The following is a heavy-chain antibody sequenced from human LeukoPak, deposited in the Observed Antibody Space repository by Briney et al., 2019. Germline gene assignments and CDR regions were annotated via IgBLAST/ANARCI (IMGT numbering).Heavy chain of an antibody. V-gene: IGHV1-2*07. CDR1: GYTFTGYY. Sequence: ASVKVSCKXSGYTFTGYYMHWVRQAPGQGLEWMGWINPNSGGTNYTHKFQGRVTMTRDTSLSTAYMELRRLRSDDTAVSYCATLYCSSTSCLDPWGQGTLVTVX. J-gene: IGHJ5*02. CDR2: INPNSGGT. D-gene: IGHD2-2*01. CDR3: ATLYCSSTSCLDP.